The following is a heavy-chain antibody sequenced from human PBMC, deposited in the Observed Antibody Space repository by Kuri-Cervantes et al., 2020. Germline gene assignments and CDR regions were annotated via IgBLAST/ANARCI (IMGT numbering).Heavy chain of an antibody. CDR1: GFSFTGYR. CDR2: ISASTTYI. Sequence: GESLKISCVASGFSFTGYRMNWIRQAPGKGLEWVSLISASTTYIYYADSVRGRFTISRDNAKKSLFLEMSSLRVEDTGVYYCARVLSSRGFDYWGQGTLVTVSS. J-gene: IGHJ4*02. V-gene: IGHV3-21*01. CDR3: ARVLSSRGFDY. D-gene: IGHD6-13*01.